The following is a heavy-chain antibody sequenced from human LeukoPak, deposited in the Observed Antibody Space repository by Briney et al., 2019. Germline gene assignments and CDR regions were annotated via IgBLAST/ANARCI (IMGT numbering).Heavy chain of an antibody. CDR1: RFTFSSYS. V-gene: IGHV3-66*01. CDR2: LYSDGST. Sequence: PGGSLRLSCAASRFTFSSYSMNWVRQAPGKGLEWVSILYSDGSTYYADSVEGRFTISRDNSKNTLYFQMNSLRVEDTAVYYCAKSERLSMIGGWAPTFDSWGQGTLVTVSS. J-gene: IGHJ4*02. CDR3: AKSERLSMIGGWAPTFDS. D-gene: IGHD3-22*01.